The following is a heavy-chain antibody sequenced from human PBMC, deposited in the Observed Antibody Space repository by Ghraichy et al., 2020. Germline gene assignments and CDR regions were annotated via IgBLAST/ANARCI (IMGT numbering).Heavy chain of an antibody. CDR3: ARDNDYDEGIAFDI. J-gene: IGHJ3*02. D-gene: IGHD4-17*01. Sequence: GGSLRLSCVGSGFTFRTHWMSWVRQAPGKGLEWVANIKQDGSRTYYVDSVKGRFIIFRDNTENSLSLQMNTLRAEDTAVYYCARDNDYDEGIAFDIWGQGTLVTVSS. V-gene: IGHV3-7*03. CDR2: IKQDGSRT. CDR1: GFTFRTHW.